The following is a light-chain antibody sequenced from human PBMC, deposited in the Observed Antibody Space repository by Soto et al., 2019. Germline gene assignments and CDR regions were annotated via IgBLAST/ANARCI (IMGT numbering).Light chain of an antibody. CDR3: QPYNNWPLT. CDR2: DTS. CDR1: QGIGDT. V-gene: IGKV3-15*01. J-gene: IGKJ4*01. Sequence: EKVVRQSPATLSVSTGEGATLSCRASQGIGDTLAWYQHKPGQTPRLLIYDTSTRATGVPTRFSGSRSGAEFTLTINSLQSEDFAVYYCQPYNNWPLTFGGGTKVDIK.